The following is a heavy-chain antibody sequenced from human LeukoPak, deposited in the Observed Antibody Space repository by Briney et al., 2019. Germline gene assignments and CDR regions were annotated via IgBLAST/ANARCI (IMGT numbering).Heavy chain of an antibody. CDR3: VRDPEALDY. CDR2: IHKSGNTV. CDR1: GFTFSSYS. Sequence: GGSLRLSCAASGFTFSSYSMNWVRQVPGKGLEWVSYIHKSGNTVYYADSVGGRFAISRDNVKNLLFLQMNGLRADDTALYYCVRDPEALDYWGQGTLVTVSS. J-gene: IGHJ4*02. V-gene: IGHV3-48*01.